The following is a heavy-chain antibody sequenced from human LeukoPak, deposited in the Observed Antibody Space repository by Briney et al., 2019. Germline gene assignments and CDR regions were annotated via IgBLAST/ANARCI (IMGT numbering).Heavy chain of an antibody. CDR3: AKDHNIYYYYSGMDV. Sequence: GGALTLSCAASGWTFSSYAMSGVRQPPGKGLEWVSAISGSGGSTYYPDSVKGRFIISRDNSKHTLYLQLSSLRAEDPGVYYCAKDHNIYYYYSGMDVWGQGPTVTVYS. CDR1: GWTFSSYA. V-gene: IGHV3-23*01. J-gene: IGHJ6*02. CDR2: ISGSGGST.